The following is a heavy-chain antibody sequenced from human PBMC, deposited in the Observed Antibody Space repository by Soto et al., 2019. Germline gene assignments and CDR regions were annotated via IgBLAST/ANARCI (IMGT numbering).Heavy chain of an antibody. Sequence: QVQLVESGGGVVQPGRSPRLSCAASGFTFSSYAMHWVRQAPGKGLEWVAVISYDGSNKYYADSVKGRFTISRDNSKNTLYLQMNSLRAEDTAVYYCARSELELLYDYWGQGTLVTVSS. CDR3: ARSELELLYDY. J-gene: IGHJ4*02. D-gene: IGHD1-7*01. CDR2: ISYDGSNK. CDR1: GFTFSSYA. V-gene: IGHV3-30-3*01.